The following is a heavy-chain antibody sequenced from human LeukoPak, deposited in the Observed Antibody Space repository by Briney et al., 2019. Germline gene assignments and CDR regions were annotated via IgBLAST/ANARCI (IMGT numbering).Heavy chain of an antibody. V-gene: IGHV4-34*01. CDR2: INHSEFT. CDR3: ARVGNYGRIEY. Sequence: KSSETLSLTCAVYSGSFSGYYWSWIRQPPGKGLEWIGETKPPEKGLEWIAEINHSEFTNYNPSFKSRVTISVDTSKNQFSLKLSSVTAADTAVYYCARVGNYGRIEYWGQGTLVTVSS. J-gene: IGHJ4*02. D-gene: IGHD2/OR15-2a*01. CDR1: SGSFSGYY.